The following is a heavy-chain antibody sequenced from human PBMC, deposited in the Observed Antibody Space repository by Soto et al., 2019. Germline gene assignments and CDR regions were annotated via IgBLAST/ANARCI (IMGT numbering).Heavy chain of an antibody. V-gene: IGHV3-15*01. CDR2: IKSKTDGGTT. D-gene: IGHD5-12*01. CDR3: TTVTRPRSDFDY. Sequence: EVQLVESGGGLVKPGGSLRLSCAASGFTFRNAWMSWVRQAPGKGLEWVGRIKSKTDGGTTDYAAPVKGRFTISRDDSKNTLYLQMNSLKTEDTAVYYCTTVTRPRSDFDYWGQGTLVTVSS. CDR1: GFTFRNAW. J-gene: IGHJ4*02.